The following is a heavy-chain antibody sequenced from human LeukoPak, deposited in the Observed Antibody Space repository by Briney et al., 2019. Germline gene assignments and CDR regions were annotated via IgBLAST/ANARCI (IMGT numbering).Heavy chain of an antibody. CDR3: AGHVWFGELLSAFDI. CDR2: IYYSGST. J-gene: IGHJ3*02. V-gene: IGHV4-59*01. CDR1: GGSISSYY. D-gene: IGHD3-10*01. Sequence: SETLSLTCTVSGGSISSYYWSWIRQPPGKGLEWIGYIYYSGSTNYNPSLKSRVTISVDTSKNQFSLKLSSVTAADTAVYYCAGHVWFGELLSAFDIWGQGTMVTVSS.